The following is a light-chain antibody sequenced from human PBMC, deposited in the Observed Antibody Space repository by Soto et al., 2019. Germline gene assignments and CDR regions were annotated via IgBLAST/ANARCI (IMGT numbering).Light chain of an antibody. Sequence: DIQMTQSPSTLSASVGDRVTITCLASQSISSWLAWYQQKPGKAPKLLIYDASSLASGVPSRFSGSGSGTEFTLTISSLQPDDFATYYCHQYNSYSRTFGQGTKVEIK. CDR3: HQYNSYSRT. V-gene: IGKV1-5*01. CDR1: QSISSW. CDR2: DAS. J-gene: IGKJ1*01.